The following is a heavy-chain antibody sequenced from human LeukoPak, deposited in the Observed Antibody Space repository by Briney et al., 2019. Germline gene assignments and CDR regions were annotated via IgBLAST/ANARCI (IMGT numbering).Heavy chain of an antibody. CDR3: ARRTYLHFWSGYYNDF. CDR2: INQDESEK. D-gene: IGHD3-3*02. V-gene: IGHV3-7*01. CDR1: GFTFSSYW. J-gene: IGHJ4*02. Sequence: GGSLRLSCAASGFTFSSYWMSWVRQAPGKGLEWVANINQDESEKYYVDSVKGRFTISRDNAKNSLYLQMNSLRAEDTAVYYYARRTYLHFWSGYYNDFWGQGTLVTVSS.